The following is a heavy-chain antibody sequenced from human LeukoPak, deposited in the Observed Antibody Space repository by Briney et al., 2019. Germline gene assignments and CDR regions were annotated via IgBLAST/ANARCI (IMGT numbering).Heavy chain of an antibody. V-gene: IGHV3-23*01. D-gene: IGHD3-22*01. Sequence: PGGSLRLSCAVSGFTFSSYAMSWVRQAPGKGLEWVSAISGSGGGTYYADSVKGRFTISRDNSKNTLYLQMNSLRAEDTAVYYCAKIFGITMIVVVTGIDYWGQGTLVTVSS. CDR2: ISGSGGGT. CDR1: GFTFSSYA. CDR3: AKIFGITMIVVVTGIDY. J-gene: IGHJ4*02.